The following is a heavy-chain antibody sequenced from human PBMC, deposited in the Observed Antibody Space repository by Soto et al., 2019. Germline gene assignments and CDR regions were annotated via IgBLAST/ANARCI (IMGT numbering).Heavy chain of an antibody. Sequence: SVKVSCKASGGTFSSYAISWVRQAPGQGLEWMGGIIPIFGTANYAQKFQGRVTITADESTSTAYMELSSLRSEDTAVYYCARAIYGQDAFDIWGQGTMVTVSS. D-gene: IGHD4-17*01. CDR3: ARAIYGQDAFDI. J-gene: IGHJ3*02. V-gene: IGHV1-69*13. CDR1: GGTFSSYA. CDR2: IIPIFGTA.